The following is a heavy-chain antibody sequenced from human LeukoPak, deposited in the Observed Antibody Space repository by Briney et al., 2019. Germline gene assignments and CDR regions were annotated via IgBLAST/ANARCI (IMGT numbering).Heavy chain of an antibody. V-gene: IGHV3-64D*06. CDR1: GFIFSSYA. J-gene: IGHJ4*02. CDR3: VKDRDGSGSYDY. D-gene: IGHD3-10*01. Sequence: GGSLRLSRSASGFIFSSYAMHWVRQAPGKGLEYVSAISSNGGSTHYADSVKGRFTISRDNSKNTLYLQMSSLRAEDTAVYYCVKDRDGSGSYDYWGQGTLVSVSS. CDR2: ISSNGGST.